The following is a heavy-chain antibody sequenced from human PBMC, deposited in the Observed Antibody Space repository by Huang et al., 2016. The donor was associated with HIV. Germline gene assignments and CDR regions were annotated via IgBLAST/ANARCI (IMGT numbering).Heavy chain of an antibody. J-gene: IGHJ4*02. CDR3: ARQLYDNTGYLMGARLHD. Sequence: QVQLVQSGAEVKKVGSSVKVSCKASGGTFSNYAISWVRLAPGHGLEGMGGIIPSCGTANFAQKFQGRVTITADGSTSTAYLELSSLRSEDTAVYFCARQLYDNTGYLMGARLHDWGQGTLVTVSS. CDR2: IIPSCGTA. V-gene: IGHV1-69*13. CDR1: GGTFSNYA. D-gene: IGHD3-22*01.